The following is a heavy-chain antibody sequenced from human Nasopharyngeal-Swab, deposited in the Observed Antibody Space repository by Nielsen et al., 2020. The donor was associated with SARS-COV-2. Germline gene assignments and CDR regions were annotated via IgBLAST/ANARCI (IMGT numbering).Heavy chain of an antibody. CDR2: IYPGGST. D-gene: IGHD6-6*01. J-gene: IGHJ5*02. CDR1: GFTVSSNY. Sequence: GGSLRLSCAASGFTVSSNYMTWVRQAPGKGLEWVSIIYPGGSTFYADSVKGRFIISRDNSKNTLYLQMDSLRAEDTAVYYCARELYSSSSGIGYNWFDPWGQGTRVTVSS. V-gene: IGHV3-53*01. CDR3: ARELYSSSSGIGYNWFDP.